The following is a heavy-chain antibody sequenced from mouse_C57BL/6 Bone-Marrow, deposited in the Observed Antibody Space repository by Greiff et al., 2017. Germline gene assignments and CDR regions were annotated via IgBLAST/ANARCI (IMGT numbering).Heavy chain of an antibody. J-gene: IGHJ4*01. V-gene: IGHV1-18*01. CDR1: GYTFTDYN. CDR3: ARSEIYYDYDGAMDY. Sequence: VQLKESGPELVKPGASVKIPCKASGYTFTDYNMDWVKQSHGKSLEWIGDINPNNGGTIYNQKFKGKATLTVDKSSSTAYMELRSLTSEDTAVYYCARSEIYYDYDGAMDYWGQGTSVTVSS. D-gene: IGHD2-4*01. CDR2: INPNNGGT.